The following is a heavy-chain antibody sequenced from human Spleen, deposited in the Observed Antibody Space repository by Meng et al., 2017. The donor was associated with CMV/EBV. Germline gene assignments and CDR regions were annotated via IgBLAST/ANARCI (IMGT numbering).Heavy chain of an antibody. CDR3: SRVPPTEIWSVYHWFDP. CDR1: GGSFSGYY. Sequence: SETLSLTCAVYGGSFSGYYWGWIRQPPGKGLEWIGEIHHSGGTKYNPSLKSRVTISVDTSKNQFSLGLSSVTAADTAVYYCSRVPPTEIWSVYHWFDPWGQGTLVTVSS. D-gene: IGHD3-3*01. J-gene: IGHJ5*02. V-gene: IGHV4-34*01. CDR2: IHHSGGT.